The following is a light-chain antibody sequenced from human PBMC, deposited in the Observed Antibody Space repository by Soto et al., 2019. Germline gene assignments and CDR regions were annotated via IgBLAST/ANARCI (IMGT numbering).Light chain of an antibody. CDR3: CSHAGSSTPYV. Sequence: QSVLTQPASVSGSPGQSITISCTGTSSDVGSYNLVSWYQQHPGKAPKLMIYEVSNRPSGVSNRFSGSKSGNTASLTISGLKAEDEADYYCCSHAGSSTPYVFATATKATV. CDR1: SSDVGSYNL. J-gene: IGLJ1*01. V-gene: IGLV2-23*02. CDR2: EVS.